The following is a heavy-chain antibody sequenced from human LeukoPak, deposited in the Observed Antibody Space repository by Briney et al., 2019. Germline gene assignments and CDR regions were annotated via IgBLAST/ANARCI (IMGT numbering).Heavy chain of an antibody. V-gene: IGHV4-59*01. CDR3: ARDSSGWSLDP. D-gene: IGHD6-19*01. CDR2: IYYSGST. CDR1: GGSISGYY. J-gene: IGHJ5*02. Sequence: SETLSLTSTVSGGSISGYYWSWVRQPPGKGLEWLGYIYYSGSTNYNPSLKSRVTISVVPSKNQFSLKLTSVTAADTAVYYCARDSSGWSLDPWGQGTLVTVSS.